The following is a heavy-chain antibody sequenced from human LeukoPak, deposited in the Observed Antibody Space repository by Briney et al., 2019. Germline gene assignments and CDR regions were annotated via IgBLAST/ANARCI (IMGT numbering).Heavy chain of an antibody. CDR1: GFTFSSYE. J-gene: IGHJ6*03. CDR3: ARDAWGYYYMDV. Sequence: GGSLRLFCVASGFTFSSYEMNWVRQAPGKGLEWVSYISSCGDIIYYADSVRGRFTISRDNADNSLYLQMNSLRAEDTAVYYCARDAWGYYYMDVWGRGTTVTVSS. V-gene: IGHV3-48*03. CDR2: ISSCGDII. D-gene: IGHD7-27*01.